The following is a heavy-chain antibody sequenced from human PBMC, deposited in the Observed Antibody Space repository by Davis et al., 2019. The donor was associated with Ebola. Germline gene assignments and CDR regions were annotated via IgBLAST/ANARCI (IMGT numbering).Heavy chain of an antibody. CDR2: IRSKAYGGTK. J-gene: IGHJ4*02. V-gene: IGHV3-49*04. CDR1: GFPFSGSA. Sequence: GESLKISCAASGFPFSGSAMHWVRQASGKGLGGVGLIRSKAYGGTKEYAASVKGRFTISRDDSKSIAYLQMNSLKTEDTAVYYCTRVGIVANWGRGTLVTVSS. CDR3: TRVGIVAN. D-gene: IGHD1-26*01.